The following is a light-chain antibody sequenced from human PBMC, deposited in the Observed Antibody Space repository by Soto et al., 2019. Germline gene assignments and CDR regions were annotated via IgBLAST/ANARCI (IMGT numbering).Light chain of an antibody. V-gene: IGKV3-11*01. J-gene: IGKJ4*01. Sequence: IVLTQSPATLSLSPGERATLSCRASQNVVTSLSWFQQKPGQVPRLLIYDASNRATGIPARFSGSGSGADFTLPIDSLEPEDFAVYYCQQRRDWPITFGGGTKEQI. CDR1: QNVVTS. CDR3: QQRRDWPIT. CDR2: DAS.